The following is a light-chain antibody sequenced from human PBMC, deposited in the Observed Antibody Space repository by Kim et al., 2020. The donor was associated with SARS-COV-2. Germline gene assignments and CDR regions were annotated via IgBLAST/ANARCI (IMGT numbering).Light chain of an antibody. CDR2: GAS. J-gene: IGKJ2*03. V-gene: IGKV3-20*01. CDR1: QSVSRNY. Sequence: EIVLTQSPDTLSLSPGERATLSCKASQSVSRNYLVWYQHKPGQPPRLLIYGASNRATGIPDRFSGSGSGTDFTLTISRLEPEDFAIYFCHHHVSSPYSFGQGTRL. CDR3: HHHVSSPYS.